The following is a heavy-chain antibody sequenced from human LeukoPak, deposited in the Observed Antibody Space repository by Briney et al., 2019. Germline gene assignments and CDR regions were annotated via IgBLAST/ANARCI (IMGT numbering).Heavy chain of an antibody. CDR2: INTEGSST. Sequence: GGSLRLSCAASGFTFSSYWMHWVRQAPGKGLVWVSRINTEGSSTSYADYVKGRFTISRDNSKNSLFVQMNSLRAEDTAVYFCAKSRSGSANWALQIFDNWGQGTLVTVSS. D-gene: IGHD1-1*01. CDR1: GFTFSSYW. J-gene: IGHJ4*02. V-gene: IGHV3-74*01. CDR3: AKSRSGSANWALQIFDN.